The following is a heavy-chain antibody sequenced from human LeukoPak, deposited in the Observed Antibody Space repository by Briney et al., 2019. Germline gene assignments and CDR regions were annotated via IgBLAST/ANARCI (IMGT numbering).Heavy chain of an antibody. CDR3: ARKLDYGDYVGYYYYGMDV. J-gene: IGHJ6*02. D-gene: IGHD4-17*01. CDR1: GFTFSDYY. V-gene: IGHV3-11*01. Sequence: GGYLRLSCAASGFTFSDYYMSWIRQAPGKGLEWVSYISSSGSTIYYADSVKGRFTISRDNAKNSLYLQMNSLRAEDTAVYYCARKLDYGDYVGYYYYGMDVWGQGTTVTVSS. CDR2: ISSSGSTI.